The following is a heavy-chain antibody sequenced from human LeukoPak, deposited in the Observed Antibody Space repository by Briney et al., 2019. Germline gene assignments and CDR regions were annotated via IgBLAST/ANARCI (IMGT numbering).Heavy chain of an antibody. V-gene: IGHV4-59*08. J-gene: IGHJ4*02. CDR2: IYYSGST. CDR3: ARYSPGYYDFWSGYSPYYFDY. Sequence: SETLSLTCTVSGGSISSYYWSWIRQPPGKGLEWIGYIYYSGSTNYNPSLKSRVTISVDTSKNQFSLKLSSVTTADTAVYYCARYSPGYYDFWSGYSPYYFDYWGQGTLVTVSS. D-gene: IGHD3-3*01. CDR1: GGSISSYY.